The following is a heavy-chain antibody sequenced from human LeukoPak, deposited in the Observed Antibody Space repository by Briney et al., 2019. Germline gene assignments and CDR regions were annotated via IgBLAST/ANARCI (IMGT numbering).Heavy chain of an antibody. CDR2: INPNSGGT. CDR3: ARARYETRIWPKSRYDYYHYMDV. CDR1: GYTFTSYG. J-gene: IGHJ6*03. Sequence: ASVRVSCKASGYTFTSYGISWVRQAPGQGLEGMGWINPNSGGTNYAQKFQGRVTMTRDTSISTAYMDLSSLRSEDMAVYYCARARYETRIWPKSRYDYYHYMDVWGKGTTVTVSS. D-gene: IGHD3-3*01. V-gene: IGHV1-2*02.